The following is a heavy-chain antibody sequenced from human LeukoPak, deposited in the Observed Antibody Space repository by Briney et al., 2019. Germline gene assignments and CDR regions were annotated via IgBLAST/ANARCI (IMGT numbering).Heavy chain of an antibody. D-gene: IGHD1-7*01. CDR1: GFPFTKYS. J-gene: IGHJ6*03. Sequence: PGGSLRLSCAASGFPFTKYSMNWVRQAPGKGLEWVSSITSNSGSNKYYADAVKGRFSISRDNAKNSLYLQMNSLRAEDTAVYYCAKDHAGTTYYYYMDVWGKGTTVTVSS. V-gene: IGHV3-21*04. CDR3: AKDHAGTTYYYYMDV. CDR2: ITSNSGSNK.